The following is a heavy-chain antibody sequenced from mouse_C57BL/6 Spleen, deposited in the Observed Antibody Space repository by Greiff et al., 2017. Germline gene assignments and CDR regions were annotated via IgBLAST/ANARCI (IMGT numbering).Heavy chain of an antibody. Sequence: VQLKESGGGLVKPGGSLKLSCAASGFTFSSYAMSWVRQTPEKRLEWVATISDGGSYTYYPDNVKGRFTISRDNAKNNLYLQMSHLKSEDTAMYYCAREGFYYSKGFAYWGQGTLVTVSA. CDR3: AREGFYYSKGFAY. CDR2: ISDGGSYT. CDR1: GFTFSSYA. D-gene: IGHD2-5*01. J-gene: IGHJ3*01. V-gene: IGHV5-4*01.